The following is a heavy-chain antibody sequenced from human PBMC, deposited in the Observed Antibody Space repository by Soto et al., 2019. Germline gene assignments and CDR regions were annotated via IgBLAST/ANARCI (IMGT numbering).Heavy chain of an antibody. CDR3: ARAHKWDGMDV. CDR1: GGPFSSDSFI. D-gene: IGHD1-26*01. V-gene: IGHV4-31*03. J-gene: IGHJ6*02. Sequence: PSETLSLTCSVSGGPFSSDSFIWSWVRQFPGKGLEWIGYINYSGTTYYNPSLRSRITMSVDTSKNQFSLNLSSVTAADTAVYYCARAHKWDGMDVWGQGTTVTVSS. CDR2: INYSGTT.